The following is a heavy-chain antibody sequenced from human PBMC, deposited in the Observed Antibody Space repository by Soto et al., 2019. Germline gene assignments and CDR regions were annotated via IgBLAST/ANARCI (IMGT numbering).Heavy chain of an antibody. CDR2: ISGSGGST. CDR3: ASMGYYDFWSGYYPENHYYYYYGMDV. CDR1: GFTFSSYS. V-gene: IGHV3-23*01. Sequence: GGSLRLSCAASGFTFSSYSMNWVRQAPGKGLEWVSAISGSGGSTYYADSVKGRFTISRDNSKNTLYLQMNSLRAEDTAVYYCASMGYYDFWSGYYPENHYYYYYGMDVWGQGTTVTVSS. D-gene: IGHD3-3*01. J-gene: IGHJ6*02.